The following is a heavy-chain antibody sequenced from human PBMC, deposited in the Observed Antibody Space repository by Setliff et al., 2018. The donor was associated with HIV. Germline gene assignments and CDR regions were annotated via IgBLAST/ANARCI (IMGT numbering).Heavy chain of an antibody. J-gene: IGHJ4*02. V-gene: IGHV4-4*07. CDR1: GGSISSYY. Sequence: PSETLSLTCTVSGGSISSYYWSWIRQPAGKGLEWIGRIYTSGSTNYNPSLRSRVTMSVDTSKNQLSLKLTSVTAADTAVYFCAGDYAGSGRPFDYWGQGTLVTVSS. D-gene: IGHD6-19*01. CDR2: IYTSGST. CDR3: AGDYAGSGRPFDY.